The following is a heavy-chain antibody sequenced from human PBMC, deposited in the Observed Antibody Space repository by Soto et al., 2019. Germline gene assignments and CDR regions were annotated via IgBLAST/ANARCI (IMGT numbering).Heavy chain of an antibody. Sequence: QVQLVQSGAEVTKPGASVKVSCKASGYTFTSCYMHWVRQAPGKGLEWMGTIKLSGGSTRYAQKFQGRVTMTRDTSTSTVYIELSSLRHEDTAVYYCARESLGVVAASSDDAFDIWGQGTMVTVSS. D-gene: IGHD2-15*01. CDR3: ARESLGVVAASSDDAFDI. V-gene: IGHV1-46*01. J-gene: IGHJ3*02. CDR2: IKLSGGST. CDR1: GYTFTSCY.